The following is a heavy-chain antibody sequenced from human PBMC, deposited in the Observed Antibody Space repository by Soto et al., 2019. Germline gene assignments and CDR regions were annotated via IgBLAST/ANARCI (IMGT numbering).Heavy chain of an antibody. J-gene: IGHJ3*02. V-gene: IGHV4-31*03. D-gene: IGHD2-2*01. CDR1: GGSISSGGYY. Sequence: PSETLSLTCTVSGGSISSGGYYWSWIRQHPGKGLEWIGYIYYSGSTYYNPSLKSRVTISVDTSKNQFSLKLSSVTAADTVVYYCARGRYCSSTSCEYGDDAFDIWGQGTMVTVSS. CDR2: IYYSGST. CDR3: ARGRYCSSTSCEYGDDAFDI.